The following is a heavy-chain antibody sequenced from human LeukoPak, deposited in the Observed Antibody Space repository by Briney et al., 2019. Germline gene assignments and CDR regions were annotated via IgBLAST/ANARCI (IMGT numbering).Heavy chain of an antibody. D-gene: IGHD6-19*01. CDR3: ARGIAVAGVLFWFDP. V-gene: IGHV1-18*01. CDR1: GYTFTNYG. Sequence: GASVKVSCKASGYTFTNYGINWVRQAPGQGLEWMGWINVYNDDTKYAQQHQGRVTVTTDTSTSTAYMELSSLRSEDTAVYYCARGIAVAGVLFWFDPWGQGTLVTVSS. J-gene: IGHJ5*02. CDR2: INVYNDDT.